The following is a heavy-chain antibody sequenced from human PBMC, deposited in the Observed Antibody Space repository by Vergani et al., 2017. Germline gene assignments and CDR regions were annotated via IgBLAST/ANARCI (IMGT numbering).Heavy chain of an antibody. CDR2: FDPEHGEV. V-gene: IGHV1-24*01. CDR1: GYSLTELT. D-gene: IGHD3-22*01. CDR3: AIVPDYYDSSGYYLDY. J-gene: IGHJ4*02. Sequence: QVQLVQSGSEVRKPGASVKVSCQVSGYSLTELTIHWVRQAPGKGLEWMGGFDPEHGEVTFAHHIQGRVTMTEDRSTDTAYMELSSLRPDDTALYCCAIVPDYYDSSGYYLDYWGRGTLVTVSS.